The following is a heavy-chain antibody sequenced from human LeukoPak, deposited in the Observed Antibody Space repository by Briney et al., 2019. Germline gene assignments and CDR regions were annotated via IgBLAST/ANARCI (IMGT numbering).Heavy chain of an antibody. CDR2: ISGSGGST. D-gene: IGHD6-19*01. Sequence: GGSLRLSCAASGFTFSSYAMSWVRQAPGKGLEWVSAISGSGGSTYYADSVKGRFTISRDNSKNTLYLQMNSLRAEVTAVYYCAKGGIAVATRYYFDYWGQGTLVTVSS. CDR3: AKGGIAVATRYYFDY. V-gene: IGHV3-23*01. J-gene: IGHJ4*02. CDR1: GFTFSSYA.